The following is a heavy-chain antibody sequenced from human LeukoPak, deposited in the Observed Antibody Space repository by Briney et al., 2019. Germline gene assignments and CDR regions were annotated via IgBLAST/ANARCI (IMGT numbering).Heavy chain of an antibody. Sequence: PSETLSLTCTVSGASISAYYWSWIRQPPGKGLEWIGYIYYSGSTNYNPSLKSRVTISVDTSKNQFSLKLTSVTAADTAVYYCASLYYGSGSFDYWGQGTLVTVSS. J-gene: IGHJ4*02. V-gene: IGHV4-59*01. CDR3: ASLYYGSGSFDY. CDR1: GASISAYY. CDR2: IYYSGST. D-gene: IGHD3-10*01.